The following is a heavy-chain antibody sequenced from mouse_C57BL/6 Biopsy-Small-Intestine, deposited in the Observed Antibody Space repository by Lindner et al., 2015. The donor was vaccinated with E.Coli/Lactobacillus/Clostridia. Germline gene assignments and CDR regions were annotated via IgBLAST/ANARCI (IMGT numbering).Heavy chain of an antibody. D-gene: IGHD2-3*01. CDR3: ARDYCSDGTCQSLDFQQ. CDR1: GDTFNTYA. V-gene: IGHV1-72*04. CDR2: VAAGSGGT. Sequence: SVKVSCKASGDTFNTYAMHWVRQAPGQRLEWMGWVAAGSGGTIYSQKFQGRVTITRDTSASTAYMELSSLRSEDTAVYYCARDYCSDGTCQSLDFQQWGQGTPVTVSS. J-gene: IGHJ2*01.